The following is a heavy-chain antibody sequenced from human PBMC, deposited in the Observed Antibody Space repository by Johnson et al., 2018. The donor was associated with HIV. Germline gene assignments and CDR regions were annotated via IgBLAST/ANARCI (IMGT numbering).Heavy chain of an antibody. CDR3: ARDRGSSSWLDAFDI. Sequence: VQLVESRGGLIQPGGSLRLSCAASGFIVGRNYMTWVRQAPGQGLAWVSLIGYSASDTYYADSVQRRFTISRDNSKNSLYLQMNSLRAEDTALYYCARDRGSSSWLDAFDIWGQGTMVTVSS. CDR1: GFIVGRNY. V-gene: IGHV3-53*01. J-gene: IGHJ3*02. CDR2: IGYSASDT. D-gene: IGHD6-13*01.